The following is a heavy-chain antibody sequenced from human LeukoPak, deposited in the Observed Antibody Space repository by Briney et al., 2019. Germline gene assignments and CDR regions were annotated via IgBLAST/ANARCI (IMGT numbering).Heavy chain of an antibody. V-gene: IGHV4-39*07. CDR3: ASNGYYCIDV. CDR1: GGSISSSSYY. CDR2: IYHSGST. Sequence: SETLSLTCTVSGGSISSSSYYWGWIRQPPGKGLEWIGSIYHSGSTYYNPSLKSRVTISVDTSKNQFSLKLSSVTAADTAVYYCASNGYYCIDVWGKGTTVTVSS. J-gene: IGHJ6*03. D-gene: IGHD2-8*01.